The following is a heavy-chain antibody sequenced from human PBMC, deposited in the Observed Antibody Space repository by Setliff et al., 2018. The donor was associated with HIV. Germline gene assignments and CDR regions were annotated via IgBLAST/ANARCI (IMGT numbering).Heavy chain of an antibody. Sequence: PGGSLRLSCAASGFIFNDYYMSWIRQAPGKGLEWISYISSGATKIYYADSVKGRFTISRDNIKNSLYLQMNSLRAEDTAVYYCARLTPYPNYYDSSGYFDCWGQGTLVTVSS. J-gene: IGHJ4*02. CDR2: ISSGATKI. CDR1: GFIFNDYY. V-gene: IGHV3-11*01. D-gene: IGHD3-22*01. CDR3: ARLTPYPNYYDSSGYFDC.